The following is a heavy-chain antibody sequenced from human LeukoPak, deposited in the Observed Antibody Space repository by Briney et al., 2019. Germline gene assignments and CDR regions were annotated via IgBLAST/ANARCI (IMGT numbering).Heavy chain of an antibody. D-gene: IGHD5-18*01. CDR1: GFTLSSYC. V-gene: IGHV3-48*01. CDR2: ISSSSSTI. Sequence: PGGSLRLSCAASGFTLSSYCMNWVRQAPGKGLEWVSYISSSSSTIYYADSVKGRFTISRDNSKNTLYLQMNSLRAEDTAVYYCAKSRREYSFGPNYYYYMDVWGKGTTVTISS. CDR3: AKSRREYSFGPNYYYYMDV. J-gene: IGHJ6*03.